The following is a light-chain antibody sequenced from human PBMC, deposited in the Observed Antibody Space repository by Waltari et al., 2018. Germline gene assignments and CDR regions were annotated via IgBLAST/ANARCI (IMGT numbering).Light chain of an antibody. CDR2: DVS. J-gene: IGLJ3*02. CDR1: SNDVGGYNS. CDR3: SSQTSNNVVL. Sequence: QSALTQPASVSGSPGQSVTIFCTGTSNDVGGYNSVSWYQEHPGQAPRVLIYDVSDLASGVYGCLTDSMSGTPATLTLSRLQAADEAEYHSSSQTSNNVVLFGRATELPV. V-gene: IGLV2-14*01.